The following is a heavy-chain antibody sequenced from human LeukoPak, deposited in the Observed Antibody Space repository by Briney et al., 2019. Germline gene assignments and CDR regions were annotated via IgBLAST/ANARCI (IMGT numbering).Heavy chain of an antibody. CDR2: INHSGST. V-gene: IGHV4-34*01. J-gene: IGHJ3*01. CDR1: GGSFSGYY. Sequence: SETLSLTCAVYGGSFSGYYWSWIRQPPGKGLEWIGEINHSGSTNYNPSLKSRVTISVDTSKNQFSLKLGSVTAADTAVYYCARGGQRCIVGATCEAKDAFDVWGQGTMVTVSS. CDR3: ARGGQRCIVGATCEAKDAFDV. D-gene: IGHD1-26*01.